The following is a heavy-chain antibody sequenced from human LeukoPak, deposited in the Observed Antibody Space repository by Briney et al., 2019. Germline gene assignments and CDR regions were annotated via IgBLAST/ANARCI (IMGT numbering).Heavy chain of an antibody. CDR2: IKSKTDGGTT. Sequence: PGGSLRLSCAASGFTVSNNYMSWVRQAPGKGLEWVGRIKSKTDGGTTDYAAPVKGRFTISRDDSKNTLYLQMNSLKTEDTAVYYCTTDHLWQWLANDAFDIWGQGTMVTVSS. J-gene: IGHJ3*02. CDR3: TTDHLWQWLANDAFDI. CDR1: GFTVSNNY. V-gene: IGHV3-15*01. D-gene: IGHD6-19*01.